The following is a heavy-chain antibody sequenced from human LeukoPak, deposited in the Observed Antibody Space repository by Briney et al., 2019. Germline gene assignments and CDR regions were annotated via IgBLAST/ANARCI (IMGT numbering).Heavy chain of an antibody. J-gene: IGHJ4*02. D-gene: IGHD5-18*01. CDR1: GYTFTGYY. CDR3: ARDLDVDTAMVTVGY. Sequence: ASVKVSCKASGYTFTGYYMHWVRQAPGQGLEWMGWINPNSGGTNYAQKFQGRVTMTRDTSISTAYMELSRLRSDDTAVYYCARDLDVDTAMVTVGYWGQGTLVTVSS. CDR2: INPNSGGT. V-gene: IGHV1-2*02.